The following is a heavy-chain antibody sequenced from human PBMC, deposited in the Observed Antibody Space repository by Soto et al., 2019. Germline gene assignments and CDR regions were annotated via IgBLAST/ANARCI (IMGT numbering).Heavy chain of an antibody. CDR3: ARLNGYCISTNCHGYYGMDV. CDR2: MYSSENT. D-gene: IGHD2-2*03. V-gene: IGHV4-39*01. J-gene: IGHJ6*02. Sequence: QLQVQESGPGLVKPSETLSLTCSVSGGFVSSSSYSWGWIRQSPGKGLEWIGTMYSSENTYYNPSLLSRVTISVDTSKNECSLRLSSVTAADTAVYYCARLNGYCISTNCHGYYGMDVWGQGTTVTVSS. CDR1: GGFVSSSSYS.